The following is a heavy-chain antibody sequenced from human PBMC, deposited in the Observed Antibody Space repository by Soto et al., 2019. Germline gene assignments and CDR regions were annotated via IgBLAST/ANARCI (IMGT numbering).Heavy chain of an antibody. CDR2: IVGSGGST. Sequence: PGGSLRLSCAASGFTFSSYAMSWVRQAPGKGLEWVSAIVGSGGSTYYADSVKGRFTISRDNSKNTLYLQMNSLRAEDTAVYYCARDSMQEVVTQYYYYRLAVWAQGTTVPVSS. J-gene: IGHJ6*02. CDR1: GFTFSSYA. D-gene: IGHD6-13*01. V-gene: IGHV3-23*01. CDR3: ARDSMQEVVTQYYYYRLAV.